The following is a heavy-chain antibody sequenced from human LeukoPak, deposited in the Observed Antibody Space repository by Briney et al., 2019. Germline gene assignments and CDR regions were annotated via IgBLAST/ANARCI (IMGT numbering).Heavy chain of an antibody. Sequence: EASVKVSCKASGYTFTGYYMHWVRQAPGQGLEWMGWINPNSGGTNYAQKFQGRVTMTRDMSISTAYMELSRLRSDDTAVYYCARDGAIHSSTYFDYWGQGTLVTVSS. CDR1: GYTFTGYY. D-gene: IGHD6-13*01. J-gene: IGHJ4*02. CDR3: ARDGAIHSSTYFDY. V-gene: IGHV1-2*02. CDR2: INPNSGGT.